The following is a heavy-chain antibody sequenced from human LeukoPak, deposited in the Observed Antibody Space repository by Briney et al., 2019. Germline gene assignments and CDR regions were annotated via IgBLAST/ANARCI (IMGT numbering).Heavy chain of an antibody. J-gene: IGHJ5*02. CDR1: GFTFSTYT. Sequence: GGSLRLSCAASGFTFSTYTMHWVRQAPGKGLEWIALLSYDGSNDYYADSVKGRFTISRDNSKNTLYLQMNSLRAEDTAVYYCARVGMANWFDPWGQGTLVTVSS. V-gene: IGHV3-30-3*01. CDR3: ARVGMANWFDP. CDR2: LSYDGSND. D-gene: IGHD5-24*01.